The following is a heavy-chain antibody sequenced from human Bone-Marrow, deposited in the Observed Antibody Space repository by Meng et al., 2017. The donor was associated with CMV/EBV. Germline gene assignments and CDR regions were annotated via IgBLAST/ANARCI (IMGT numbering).Heavy chain of an antibody. J-gene: IGHJ5*02. Sequence: SETLSLTCTVSGGSISSYYWSWIRQPPGKGLEWIGYIYYSGSTNYNPSLKSRVTISVDTSKNQFSLKLSSVTAADTAVYYCARDFPGRAGTTPFALGLDPWGQGTRVTVYS. V-gene: IGHV4-59*01. CDR3: ARDFPGRAGTTPFALGLDP. CDR1: GGSISSYY. D-gene: IGHD1-1*01. CDR2: IYYSGST.